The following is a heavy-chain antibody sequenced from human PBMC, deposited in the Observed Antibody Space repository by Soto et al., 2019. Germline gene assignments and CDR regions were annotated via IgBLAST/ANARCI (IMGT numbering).Heavy chain of an antibody. J-gene: IGHJ3*02. CDR3: ARVASAWIKDAFDI. V-gene: IGHV1-69*12. CDR2: IIPIFGTA. CDR1: GGTFSSYA. D-gene: IGHD5-12*01. Sequence: QVQLVQSGAEVKKPGSSVKVSCKASGGTFSSYAISWVRQAPGQGLEWMGGIIPIFGTANYAQKFQGRVTITADESTSTGYMELSSLRSEDTAMYFCARVASAWIKDAFDIWGQGTMVTVSS.